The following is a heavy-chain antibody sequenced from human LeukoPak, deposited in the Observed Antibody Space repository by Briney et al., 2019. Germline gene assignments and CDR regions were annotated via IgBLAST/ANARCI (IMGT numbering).Heavy chain of an antibody. CDR2: IYYSGST. Sequence: SATLYLSCDASGDSISSDGYSWSWLRPPPGKGLEWFVFIYYSGSTYYNPSLSSRLSISVATTKNQFSLPLTSVTAADAADYYCARDYPYYGHAFDIWGQGTMVTVSS. J-gene: IGHJ3*02. CDR3: ARDYPYYGHAFDI. V-gene: IGHV4-30-4*07. CDR1: GDSISSDGYS. D-gene: IGHD3-3*01.